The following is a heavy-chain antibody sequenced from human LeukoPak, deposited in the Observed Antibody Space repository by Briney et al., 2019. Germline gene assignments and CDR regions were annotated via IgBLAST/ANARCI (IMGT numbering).Heavy chain of an antibody. D-gene: IGHD5-24*01. Sequence: ASVKVPCKASGHTFTSYYFHWVRQAPGQGLEWMGVITPSGGNTIYAQKFQGRLTMSRDTSTTTVYMELSSLTSEDTAVYYCARVGYTGWNWGLHYWGQGTLVTVSS. CDR1: GHTFTSYY. J-gene: IGHJ4*02. V-gene: IGHV1-46*01. CDR3: ARVGYTGWNWGLHY. CDR2: ITPSGGNT.